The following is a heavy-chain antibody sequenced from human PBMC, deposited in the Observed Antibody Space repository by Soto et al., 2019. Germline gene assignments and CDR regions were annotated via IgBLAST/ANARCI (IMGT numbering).Heavy chain of an antibody. D-gene: IGHD3-22*01. CDR1: GYTFTSYY. J-gene: IGHJ5*02. CDR2: INPSGGST. Sequence: GASVKVSCKASGYTFTSYYMHWVRQAPGQGLEWTGIINPSGGSTSYAQKFQGRVTMTRDTSTSTVYMELSSLRSEDTAVYYCARGVVGNYYDSSGYYPRTEWFDPWGQGTLVTVSS. V-gene: IGHV1-46*01. CDR3: ARGVVGNYYDSSGYYPRTEWFDP.